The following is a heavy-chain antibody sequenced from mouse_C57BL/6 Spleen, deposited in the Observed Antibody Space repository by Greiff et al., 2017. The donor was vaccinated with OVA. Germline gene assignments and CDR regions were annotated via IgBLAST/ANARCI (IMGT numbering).Heavy chain of an antibody. CDR2: INYDGSST. CDR1: GFTFSDYY. J-gene: IGHJ2*01. V-gene: IGHV5-16*01. Sequence: EVKLVESEGGLVQPGSSMKLSCTASGFTFSDYYMAWVRQVPEKGLEWVANINYDGSSTYYLDSLKSRFIISRDNAKNILYLQMSSLKSEDTATYYCARDEVDGYFDYWGQGTTLTVSS. D-gene: IGHD2-3*01. CDR3: ARDEVDGYFDY.